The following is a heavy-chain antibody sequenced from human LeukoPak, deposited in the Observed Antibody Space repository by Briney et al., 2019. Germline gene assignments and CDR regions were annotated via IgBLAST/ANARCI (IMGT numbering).Heavy chain of an antibody. V-gene: IGHV4-4*02. D-gene: IGHD3-10*01. Sequence: PSETLSLTCAVSGGSISGSNWWSWVRQPPGKGLEWIGEIYHSGSTNYNPSLKSRVTISVDTSKNQFSLKLSSVTAADTAVYYCARGFGSPRRVRGVNFDFRNPHFDYWGQGTLVTVSS. CDR3: ARGFGSPRRVRGVNFDFRNPHFDY. J-gene: IGHJ4*02. CDR2: IYHSGST. CDR1: GGSISGSNW.